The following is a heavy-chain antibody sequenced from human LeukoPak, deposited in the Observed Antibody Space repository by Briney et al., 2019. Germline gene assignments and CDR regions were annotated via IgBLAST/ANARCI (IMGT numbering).Heavy chain of an antibody. CDR3: ARETGSAVGSTDFDY. CDR1: GFTFSSYS. D-gene: IGHD4-17*01. CDR2: ISSSSSYI. Sequence: GGSLRLSCAASGFTFSSYSMNWVRQAPGKGLEWVSSISSSSSYIYYADSVKGRFTISRDNSKNTLYLQMNSLRAEDTAVYYCARETGSAVGSTDFDYWGQGTLVTVSS. J-gene: IGHJ4*02. V-gene: IGHV3-21*01.